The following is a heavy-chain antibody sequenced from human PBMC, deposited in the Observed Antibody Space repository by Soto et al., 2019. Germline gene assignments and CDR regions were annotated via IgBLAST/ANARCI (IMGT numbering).Heavy chain of an antibody. CDR1: GGSISSGDYY. J-gene: IGHJ3*01. Sequence: SETLSLTCTVSGGSISSGDYYWSWIRQPPGKGLEWIGYIYYSGSTYYNPSLKSRVTISVDTSKNQFSLKLSSVTAADTAVYYCARGDTGGAFDLWGQGTMVTVS. V-gene: IGHV4-30-4*01. D-gene: IGHD1-1*01. CDR2: IYYSGST. CDR3: ARGDTGGAFDL.